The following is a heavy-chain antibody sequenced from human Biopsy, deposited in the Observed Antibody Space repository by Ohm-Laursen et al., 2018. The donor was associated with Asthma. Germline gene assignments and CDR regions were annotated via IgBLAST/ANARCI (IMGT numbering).Heavy chain of an antibody. V-gene: IGHV1-69*01. D-gene: IGHD6-19*01. Sequence: SSVKVSCKAPGGTFSNFAISWVRQAPGQGLEWLGGIMTVFGTTNYAQKFQGRVTITADESTSTAYMKVTSLRSEDTAIYYCARCQVGYSSGWSLLLKKIYYSGTDVWGQGTAVTVSS. CDR1: GGTFSNFA. J-gene: IGHJ6*02. CDR2: IMTVFGTT. CDR3: ARCQVGYSSGWSLLLKKIYYSGTDV.